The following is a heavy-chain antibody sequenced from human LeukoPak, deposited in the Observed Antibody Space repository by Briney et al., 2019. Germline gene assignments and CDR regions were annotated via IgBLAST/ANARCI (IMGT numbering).Heavy chain of an antibody. Sequence: GGSLRLSCAASGFTFSRYWMSWVRQVPRKGLEWVANIKQDGGEIYYVDSVKGRFTISRDNSKNTLYLQMNSLRAEDTAVFYCAKAPLGSYNSWTGFYPGFDSWGQGTLVAVSS. CDR1: GFTFSRYW. CDR3: AKAPLGSYNSWTGFYPGFDS. J-gene: IGHJ4*02. CDR2: IKQDGGEI. V-gene: IGHV3-7*03. D-gene: IGHD3/OR15-3a*01.